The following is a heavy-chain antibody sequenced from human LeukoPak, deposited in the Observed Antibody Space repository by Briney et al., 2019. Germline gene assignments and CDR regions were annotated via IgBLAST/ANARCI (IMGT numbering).Heavy chain of an antibody. Sequence: SETLSLTCTVSGGSISSYYWSWIRQPPGKGLEWIGYIYYSGSTNYNPSLKSRVTISVDTSKNQFSLKLSSVTAADTAVYYCAREGYYRPAAIDYWGQGTLVTVSS. CDR3: AREGYYRPAAIDY. D-gene: IGHD2-2*01. V-gene: IGHV4-59*12. CDR1: GGSISSYY. CDR2: IYYSGST. J-gene: IGHJ4*02.